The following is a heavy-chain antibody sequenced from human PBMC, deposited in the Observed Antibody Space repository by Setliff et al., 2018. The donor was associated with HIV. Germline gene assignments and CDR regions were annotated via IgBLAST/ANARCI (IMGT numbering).Heavy chain of an antibody. Sequence: SETLSLTCSVSGGSISSGAYYWSWIRQHPGKGLEWIVSVYYSGTTYYNPSLKSRVTISVDTSKSQFSLQLNSMTAADTALYYCARHRYNWYFDVWGRGTLVTVSS. V-gene: IGHV4-39*01. J-gene: IGHJ2*01. D-gene: IGHD1-26*01. CDR3: ARHRYNWYFDV. CDR1: GGSISSGAYY. CDR2: VYYSGTT.